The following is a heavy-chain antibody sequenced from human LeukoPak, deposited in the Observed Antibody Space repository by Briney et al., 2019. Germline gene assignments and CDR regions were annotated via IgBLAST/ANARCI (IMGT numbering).Heavy chain of an antibody. Sequence: GESLKISCKGIGYKFTSQWIAWVRQMPGKGLEWMGIIYPTDSETKYSPSFQGQVTISADKSLSTAYLQWSSLKASDTAIYYSARGTFFSYLDVWGRGTTVAVSS. V-gene: IGHV5-51*01. CDR2: IYPTDSET. CDR3: ARGTFFSYLDV. CDR1: GYKFTSQW. J-gene: IGHJ6*03. D-gene: IGHD1-14*01.